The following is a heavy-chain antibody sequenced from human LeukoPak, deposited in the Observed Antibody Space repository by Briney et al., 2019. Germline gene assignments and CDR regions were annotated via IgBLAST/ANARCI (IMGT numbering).Heavy chain of an antibody. J-gene: IGHJ4*02. CDR2: IKSKTDGGTT. Sequence: KPGGSLRLSCAASGFTFSNAWMSWVRQAPGKGLEWVGRIKSKTDGGTTDYAAPVKGRFTIPRDDSKNTLYLQMNSLKTEDTAVCYCTTDLVWRSGGYFDYWGQGTLVTVSS. D-gene: IGHD3-10*01. CDR3: TTDLVWRSGGYFDY. CDR1: GFTFSNAW. V-gene: IGHV3-15*01.